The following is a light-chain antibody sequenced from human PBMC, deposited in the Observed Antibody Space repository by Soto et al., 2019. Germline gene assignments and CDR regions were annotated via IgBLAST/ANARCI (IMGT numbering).Light chain of an antibody. Sequence: DIQMTQSPSSVSASVGDRVTISCRASQGVTNWLACYQQKPGKAPKLLIYEASSLQSGVPSRFSGSGSGTEFTLTISSLQPDDFATYYCQHYNVYPWTFGQGTKVDIK. J-gene: IGKJ1*01. V-gene: IGKV1D-16*01. CDR2: EAS. CDR3: QHYNVYPWT. CDR1: QGVTNW.